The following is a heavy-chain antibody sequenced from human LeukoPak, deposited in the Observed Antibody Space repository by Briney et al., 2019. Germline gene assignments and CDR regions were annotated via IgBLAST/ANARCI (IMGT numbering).Heavy chain of an antibody. J-gene: IGHJ6*02. D-gene: IGHD2-15*01. V-gene: IGHV1-8*01. CDR3: ARGYCSVFSCYGMDV. Sequence: VGSVRVSCTASGYTFTSYDINWVRQAPGKGIEWMGWMKPNSGNTDYAKKLKGRVTMTRNTSIITAYMDLSSLRSEDTAVYYCARGYCSVFSCYGMDVCGQGTTVTVSS. CDR2: MKPNSGNT. CDR1: GYTFTSYD.